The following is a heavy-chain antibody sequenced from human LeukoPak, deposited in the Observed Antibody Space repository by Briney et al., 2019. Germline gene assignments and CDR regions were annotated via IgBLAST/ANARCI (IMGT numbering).Heavy chain of an antibody. CDR3: ARRTSSSWYGSFDY. V-gene: IGHV4-59*08. CDR2: IYYSGST. J-gene: IGHJ4*02. CDR1: GGSISSYY. Sequence: PSETLSLTCTVSGGSISSYYWSWTRQPPGKGLEWIGYIYYSGSTNYNPSLKSRVTISVDTSKNQFSLKLSSVTAADTAVYYCARRTSSSWYGSFDYWGQGTLVTVSS. D-gene: IGHD6-13*01.